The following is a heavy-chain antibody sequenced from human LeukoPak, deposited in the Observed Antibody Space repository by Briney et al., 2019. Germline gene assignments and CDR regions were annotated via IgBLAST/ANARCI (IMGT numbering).Heavy chain of an antibody. CDR2: IYYSGST. V-gene: IGHV4-31*03. J-gene: IGHJ4*02. D-gene: IGHD5-18*01. Sequence: PSQTLSLTCTVSGGSISSGGYCWSWIRQHPGKGLEWIGYIYYSGSTYYNPSLESRVTISVDTSKNQFSLKLSSVTAADTAVYYCARDHVDTAISDYWGQGTLVTVSS. CDR3: ARDHVDTAISDY. CDR1: GGSISSGGYC.